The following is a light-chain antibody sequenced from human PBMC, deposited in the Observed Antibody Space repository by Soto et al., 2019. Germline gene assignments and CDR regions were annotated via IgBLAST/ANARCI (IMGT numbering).Light chain of an antibody. V-gene: IGKV3-20*01. CDR3: QQYASSPYT. Sequence: EIVLTQSPGTLSLSPGERATLSCRASQSVSNSYVAWYQQKSGQAPRLLIYDTSSRVTGIPDRFSGRESGTDFTLTITTLEPEDSAVYFCQQYASSPYTFGQGTKVDIK. J-gene: IGKJ2*01. CDR1: QSVSNSY. CDR2: DTS.